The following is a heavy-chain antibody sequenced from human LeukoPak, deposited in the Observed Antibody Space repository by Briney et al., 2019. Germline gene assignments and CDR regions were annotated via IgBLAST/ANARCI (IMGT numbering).Heavy chain of an antibody. J-gene: IGHJ4*02. CDR1: GFTFSGHS. D-gene: IGHD2/OR15-2a*01. Sequence: GGSLRLSCAASGFTFSGHSMNWVRQAPGKGLEWASYISSSRTTIYYADSVKGRFTISRDNARNSLYLQMNSLRAEDTAVYYCARAARPSFHYFDYCGQGALVTVSS. V-gene: IGHV3-48*01. CDR3: ARAARPSFHYFDY. CDR2: ISSSRTTI.